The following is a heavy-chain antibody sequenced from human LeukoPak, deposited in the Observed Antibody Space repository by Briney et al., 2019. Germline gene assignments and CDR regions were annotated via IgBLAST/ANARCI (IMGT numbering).Heavy chain of an antibody. D-gene: IGHD2-2*01. J-gene: IGHJ6*03. Sequence: SGTLSLTCTVSGGSISSRNYYWGWIRQPPGKGLEWIGAIYYSGSTYYNLSLKSRVTISVDTSKNQFSLKLSSVTAADTAVYYCARGCPRHYYYYYYMDVWGKGTTVTISS. CDR2: IYYSGST. V-gene: IGHV4-39*07. CDR3: ARGCPRHYYYYYYMDV. CDR1: GGSISSRNYY.